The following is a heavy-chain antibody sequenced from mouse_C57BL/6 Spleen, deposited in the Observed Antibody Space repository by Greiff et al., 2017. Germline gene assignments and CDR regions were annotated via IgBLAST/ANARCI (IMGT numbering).Heavy chain of an antibody. D-gene: IGHD1-1*01. CDR2: ISSGGSYT. J-gene: IGHJ4*01. CDR1: GFTFSSYG. Sequence: EVMLVESGGDLVKPGGSLKLSCAASGFTFSSYGMSWVRQTPDKRLEWVATISSGGSYTYYPDSVKGRFTISRDNAKNTLYLQMSSLKSADTAMYYCARLTTVVEEYAMDYWGQGTSVTVSS. V-gene: IGHV5-6*01. CDR3: ARLTTVVEEYAMDY.